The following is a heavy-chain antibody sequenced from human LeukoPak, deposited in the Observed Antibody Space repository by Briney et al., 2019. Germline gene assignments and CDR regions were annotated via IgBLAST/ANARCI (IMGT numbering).Heavy chain of an antibody. V-gene: IGHV1-46*01. CDR1: GYTFTTYS. Sequence: ASVKVSCKASGYTFTTYSMHWVRQAPGQGLEWMAIINLSGGSTDYTQKFRGRVTVTRDTSTSTVYMELSSLRSEDTAVYYCVRHNHMDVWGQGTTVTVSS. CDR3: VRHNHMDV. J-gene: IGHJ6*02. CDR2: INLSGGST.